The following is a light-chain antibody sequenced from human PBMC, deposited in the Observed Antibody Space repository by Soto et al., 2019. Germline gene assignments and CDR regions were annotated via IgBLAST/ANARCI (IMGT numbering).Light chain of an antibody. CDR3: HQYGSSPYT. CDR2: GAS. V-gene: IGKV3-20*01. CDR1: QSVSSSY. Sequence: EMVLTQSPGTLSLSPGERATLSCRASQSVSSSYLAWYQQKPGQAPRLLSYGASSRATDIPDRFSGSGSGTDFTLTINRLQLEDFAVYYCHQYGSSPYTFGQGTKLEI. J-gene: IGKJ2*01.